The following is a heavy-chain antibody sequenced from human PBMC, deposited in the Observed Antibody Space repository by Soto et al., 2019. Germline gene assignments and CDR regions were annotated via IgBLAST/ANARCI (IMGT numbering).Heavy chain of an antibody. CDR2: IYTSGST. J-gene: IGHJ5*02. CDR1: GGSISSYY. CDR3: ARDLLIVGATGWFDP. Sequence: SETLSLTCTVSGGSISSYYWSWIRQPAGKGLEWIGRIYTSGSTNYNPSLKSRVTMSVDTSKNQFSLKLSCVTAADTAVYSCARDLLIVGATGWFDPWGQGTLVTVSS. D-gene: IGHD1-26*01. V-gene: IGHV4-4*07.